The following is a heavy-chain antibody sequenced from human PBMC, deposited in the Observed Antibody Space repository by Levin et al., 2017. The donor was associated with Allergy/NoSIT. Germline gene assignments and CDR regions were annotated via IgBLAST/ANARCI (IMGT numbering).Heavy chain of an antibody. J-gene: IGHJ4*02. D-gene: IGHD2-21*02. CDR1: GYTFTGYY. CDR2: INPNSGGT. V-gene: IGHV1-2*02. Sequence: GESLKISCKASGYTFTGYYMHWVRQAPGQGLEWMGWINPNSGGTNYAQKFQGRVTMTRDTSISTAYMELSRLRSDDTAVYYCARDLAYCGGDCYLHFDYWGQGTLVTVSS. CDR3: ARDLAYCGGDCYLHFDY.